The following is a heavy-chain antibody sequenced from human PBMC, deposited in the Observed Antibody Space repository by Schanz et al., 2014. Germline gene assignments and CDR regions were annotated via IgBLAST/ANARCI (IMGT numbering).Heavy chain of an antibody. CDR1: GLNFDYYG. Sequence: QVQLVESGGGVVQPGRSLRLSCATSGLNFDYYGMNWVRQAPGKGLEWVANIGYDGSEKYYVDSVKGRFTISRDNSKDTLYLQMNSLRAEDTAVYYCAKERIAAAWTFDYWGQGSLVTVSS. D-gene: IGHD6-13*01. CDR2: IGYDGSEK. V-gene: IGHV3-30*02. J-gene: IGHJ4*02. CDR3: AKERIAAAWTFDY.